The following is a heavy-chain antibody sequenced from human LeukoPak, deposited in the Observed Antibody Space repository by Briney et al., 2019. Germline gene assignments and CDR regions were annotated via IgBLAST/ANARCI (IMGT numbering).Heavy chain of an antibody. V-gene: IGHV4-39*07. D-gene: IGHD2-15*01. J-gene: IGHJ5*02. Sequence: PSETLSLTCTVPSGSISSNNHYWGWIRQPQGTGLEWIGSIDYSGTTDYNPSLKSRVTISVDTSKKQFYLRLGSVTAADTAVYYCVRDRQHCSGGNCYSGDLPESWGQGTLVIVSS. CDR2: IDYSGTT. CDR1: SGSISSNNHY. CDR3: VRDRQHCSGGNCYSGDLPES.